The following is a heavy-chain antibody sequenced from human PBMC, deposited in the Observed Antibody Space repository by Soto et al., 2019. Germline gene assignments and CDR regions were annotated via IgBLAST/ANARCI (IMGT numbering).Heavy chain of an antibody. CDR3: ARDPGQDEAMDY. CDR2: IWHDGKNK. V-gene: IGHV3-33*01. CDR1: GFTFSSFG. J-gene: IGHJ4*02. Sequence: QVQVVESGGGVVQPGRSLRLSCAASGFTFSSFGMHWVRQAPGKGLEWVAVIWHDGKNKYYADSAKGRFTISRDNSKNTLYLQMNSLRAEDMAVYYCARDPGQDEAMDYWGQGTLVTVSS.